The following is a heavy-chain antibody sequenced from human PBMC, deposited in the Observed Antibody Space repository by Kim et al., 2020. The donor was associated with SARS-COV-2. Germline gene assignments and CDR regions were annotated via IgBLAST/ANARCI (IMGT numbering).Heavy chain of an antibody. J-gene: IGHJ5*02. D-gene: IGHD3-10*01. Sequence: GGSLRLSCAATGFTVSNAWMNWVRQAPGKGLECVGRIKSKTDGGTTDYAAPVKGRFIISRDDSENTLYLQMNSLKTEDTAVYYCTYTPPIHGPGGWFDPWVQGTLVTVSS. CDR3: TYTPPIHGPGGWFDP. CDR2: IKSKTDGGTT. CDR1: GFTVSNAW. V-gene: IGHV3-15*01.